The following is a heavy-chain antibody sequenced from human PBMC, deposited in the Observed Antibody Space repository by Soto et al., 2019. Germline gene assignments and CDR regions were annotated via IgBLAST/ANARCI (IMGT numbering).Heavy chain of an antibody. CDR2: ISSSSSTI. Sequence: EVQLVESGGGLVQPGGSLSLSCAASGFTFSSYSMNWVRQAPGKGLEWVSYISSSSSTIYYADSVKGRFTISRDKAKNSLYLQMNSLRAEDTAVYYCARHPERIAEIGWFDPWGQGTLVTVSS. CDR3: ARHPERIAEIGWFDP. CDR1: GFTFSSYS. V-gene: IGHV3-48*01. J-gene: IGHJ5*02. D-gene: IGHD6-13*01.